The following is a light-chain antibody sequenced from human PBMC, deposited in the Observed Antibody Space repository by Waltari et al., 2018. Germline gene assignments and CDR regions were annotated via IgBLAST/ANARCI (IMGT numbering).Light chain of an antibody. Sequence: DIQMTQSPSAMSASVGDRVTITCRASEDIYKYLAWFHQKPGTVPKRLIYGASTLQSGVPSRFTGSRSGTEFNLTISSLQPEDFATYYCLQHNTYPCTFGQGTKVELK. CDR3: LQHNTYPCT. CDR2: GAS. V-gene: IGKV1-17*03. J-gene: IGKJ1*01. CDR1: EDIYKY.